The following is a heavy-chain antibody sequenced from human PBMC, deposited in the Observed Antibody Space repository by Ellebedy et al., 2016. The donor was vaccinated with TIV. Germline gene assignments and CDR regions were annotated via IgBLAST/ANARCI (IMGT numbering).Heavy chain of an antibody. V-gene: IGHV5-51*01. CDR1: GYRFPTYW. Sequence: GESLKISCKGSGYRFPTYWIGWVRQTPGRGLEWMGAIYPGDSNIQYSPSFQGQVTISADKSISTAYLQWSSLKASDTATYYCARQDTVDTAMFMYWGQGSLVTVSS. J-gene: IGHJ4*02. D-gene: IGHD5-18*01. CDR3: ARQDTVDTAMFMY. CDR2: IYPGDSNI.